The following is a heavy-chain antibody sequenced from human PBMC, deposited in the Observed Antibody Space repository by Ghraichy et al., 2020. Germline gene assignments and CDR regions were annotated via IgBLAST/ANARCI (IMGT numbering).Heavy chain of an antibody. D-gene: IGHD3-10*02. CDR1: GGSFSGYY. CDR3: AREGRGGMLRRAYYYGMDV. Sequence: SETLSLTCAVYGGSFSGYYWSWIRQPPGKGLEWIGEINHSGSTNYNPSLKSRVTISVDTSKNQFSLKLSSVTAADTAVYYCAREGRGGMLRRAYYYGMDVWGQGTTVTVSS. V-gene: IGHV4-34*01. CDR2: INHSGST. J-gene: IGHJ6*02.